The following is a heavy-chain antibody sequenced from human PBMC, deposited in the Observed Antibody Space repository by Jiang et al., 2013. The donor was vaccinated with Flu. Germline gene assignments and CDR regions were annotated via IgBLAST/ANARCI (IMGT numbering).Heavy chain of an antibody. CDR3: ARDRWGQQLVPFDY. CDR1: GYTFSRYA. J-gene: IGHJ4*02. CDR2: IIPILGIA. V-gene: IGHV1-69*04. D-gene: IGHD6-13*01. Sequence: GAEVKKPGASVKVSCKASGYTFSRYAISWVRQAPGQGLEWMGRIIPILGIANYAQKFQGRVTITADKSTSTAYMELRSLRSDDTAVYYCARDRWGQQLVPFDYWGQGTLVTVSS.